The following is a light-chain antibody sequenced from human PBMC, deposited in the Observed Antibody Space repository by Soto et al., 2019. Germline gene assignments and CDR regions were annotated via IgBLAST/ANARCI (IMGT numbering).Light chain of an antibody. CDR1: QSLSNSY. Sequence: EIVLTQSPGTLSLSPGESTTLSCRASQSLSNSYLAWYQQKPGQAPRLLIYGASSRATGIPDRFSGSGSGTDFILTISRLEPEDFAIYYCQQYGSAPRLTFGGGTKVEIK. CDR2: GAS. V-gene: IGKV3-20*01. J-gene: IGKJ4*01. CDR3: QQYGSAPRLT.